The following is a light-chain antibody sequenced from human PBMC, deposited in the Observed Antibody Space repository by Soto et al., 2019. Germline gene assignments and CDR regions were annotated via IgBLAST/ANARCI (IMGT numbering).Light chain of an antibody. Sequence: DIQMTQSPSSLSASVGDRVTITCRASQGIGNYLAWYQQKPGKVPKLLIYGASTLQSGVPSRFSGSGSGTDFTLTISSLRPEDVATYYCQKYDRAPRTFGPGTRVEIK. J-gene: IGKJ1*01. CDR2: GAS. V-gene: IGKV1-27*01. CDR1: QGIGNY. CDR3: QKYDRAPRT.